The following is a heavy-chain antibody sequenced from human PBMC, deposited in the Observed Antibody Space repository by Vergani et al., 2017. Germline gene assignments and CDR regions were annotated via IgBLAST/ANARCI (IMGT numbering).Heavy chain of an antibody. CDR3: ARHANYYGSGSPYWYFDL. CDR1: GYSFTSYW. Sequence: EVQLVQSGAEVKTPGESLKISCKGSGYSFTSYWIGWVRQMPGKGLEWMGIIYPGDSDTRYSPSFQGQVTISADKSISTAYLQWSSLKASDTAMYYCARHANYYGSGSPYWYFDLWGRGTLVTVSS. CDR2: IYPGDSDT. J-gene: IGHJ2*01. D-gene: IGHD3-10*01. V-gene: IGHV5-51*01.